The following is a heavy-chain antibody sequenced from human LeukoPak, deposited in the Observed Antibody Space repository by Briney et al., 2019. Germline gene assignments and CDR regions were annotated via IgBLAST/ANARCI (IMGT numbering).Heavy chain of an antibody. J-gene: IGHJ4*02. CDR1: GFTFSSYC. Sequence: GGSLTLSCTASGFTFSSYCMHWIRQAPGKGLEWVAFIRYDGSNKYYAASVKGRFIIFSNNSKNTSYLQRNVPRADEAADYCWAKDPRVIAAAGTSVYWGQGTLVTVSS. CDR2: IRYDGSNK. CDR3: AKDPRVIAAAGTSVY. V-gene: IGHV3-30*02. D-gene: IGHD6-13*01.